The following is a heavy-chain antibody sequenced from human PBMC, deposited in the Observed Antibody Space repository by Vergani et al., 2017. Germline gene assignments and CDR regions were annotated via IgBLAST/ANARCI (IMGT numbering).Heavy chain of an antibody. CDR1: GFTFSSYA. J-gene: IGHJ4*02. V-gene: IGHV3-23*01. D-gene: IGHD3-10*01. CDR3: AKGGLVRGVISNY. CDR2: ISGSGGST. Sequence: EVQLLESGGGLVQPGGSLRLSCAASGFTFSSYAMSWVRQAPGKGLEWVSAISGSGGSTYYADAVKGRFTISRDNSKNTLYLQMNSLRAEDTAVYYCAKGGLVRGVISNYWGQGTLVTVSS.